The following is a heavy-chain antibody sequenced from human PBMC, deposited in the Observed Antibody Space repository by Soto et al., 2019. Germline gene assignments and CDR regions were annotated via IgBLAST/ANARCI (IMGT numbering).Heavy chain of an antibody. CDR1: GFSVSTRGVG. J-gene: IGHJ4*02. V-gene: IGHV2-5*02. CDR2: IYWDDDK. D-gene: IGHD5-12*01. Sequence: QITLKESGPTPVKPTQTLTLTCTFSGFSVSTRGVGVGWIRQPPGKALEWLALIYWDDDKRYRPSLKSRLSLTTDTSKNRVVLTMTNMDPVDTGTYYCAHKGDGYRGFKYWGQGTLVTVSS. CDR3: AHKGDGYRGFKY.